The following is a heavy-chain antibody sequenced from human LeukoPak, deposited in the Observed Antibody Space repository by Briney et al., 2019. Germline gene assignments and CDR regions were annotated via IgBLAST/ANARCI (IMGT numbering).Heavy chain of an antibody. Sequence: GGSLRLSCAASGFTFSSYWMHWVRQAPGKELVWVSRINNDGTSTNYADSVKGRFTISRDNAKNTLYLQMNSLRAEDTAVYYCARDRGYAFDIWGQGTMVTVSS. D-gene: IGHD3-10*01. CDR2: INNDGTST. CDR3: ARDRGYAFDI. J-gene: IGHJ3*02. CDR1: GFTFSSYW. V-gene: IGHV3-74*01.